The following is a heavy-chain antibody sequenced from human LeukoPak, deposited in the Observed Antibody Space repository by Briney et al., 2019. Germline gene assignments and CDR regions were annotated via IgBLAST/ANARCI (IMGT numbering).Heavy chain of an antibody. CDR2: ISSSSSYI. V-gene: IGHV3-21*01. CDR1: GFTFSSYS. J-gene: IGHJ4*02. Sequence: GGSLRLSCAASGFTFSSYSMNWVRQAPGKGLEWVSSISSSSSYIYYADSVKGRFTISRDNSKNTLYLQMNSLRAEDTAVYYCAKDRLLWFGELGMFVDYWGQGTLVTVSS. D-gene: IGHD3-10*01. CDR3: AKDRLLWFGELGMFVDY.